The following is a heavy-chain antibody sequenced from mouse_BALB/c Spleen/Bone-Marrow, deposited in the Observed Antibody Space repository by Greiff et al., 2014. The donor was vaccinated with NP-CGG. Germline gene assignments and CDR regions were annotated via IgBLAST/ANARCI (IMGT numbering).Heavy chain of an antibody. D-gene: IGHD1-2*01. Sequence: VQLKESGPALVKPSQSLSLTCTVTGYSITSGYSWHWIRQFPGNTLEWMGYIHYSGGTNYNPSLKSRISITRDTSKNQFFLQLKSVTTEDTATYYCARWNGYYAMDYWGQGTSVTVSS. V-gene: IGHV3-1*02. CDR2: IHYSGGT. CDR1: GYSITSGYS. CDR3: ARWNGYYAMDY. J-gene: IGHJ4*01.